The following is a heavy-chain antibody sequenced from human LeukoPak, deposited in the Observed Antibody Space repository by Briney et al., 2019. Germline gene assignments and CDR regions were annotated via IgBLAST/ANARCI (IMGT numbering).Heavy chain of an antibody. CDR1: GFTVSSNY. J-gene: IGHJ4*02. CDR3: ARDLAAGGTYPHY. D-gene: IGHD6-13*01. CDR2: IYSDGST. V-gene: IGHV3-53*01. Sequence: PGGSLRLSCAASGFTVSSNYMSWVRQAPGKGPEWVSVIYSDGSTYYADSVKGRFTISRDTSKNTLYLQMNSLRTEGTAVYYCARDLAAGGTYPHYWGQGTLVSVSS.